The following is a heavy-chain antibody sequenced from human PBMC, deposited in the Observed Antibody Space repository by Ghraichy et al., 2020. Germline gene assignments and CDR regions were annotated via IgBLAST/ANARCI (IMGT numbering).Heavy chain of an antibody. D-gene: IGHD2-21*01. CDR1: GFTFSSYW. CDR2: IKQDGSEK. V-gene: IGHV3-7*01. J-gene: IGHJ5*01. CDR3: AKVPMVIAPHWFDS. Sequence: GGSLRLTCAASGFTFSSYWMSWVRQAPGKGLEWVANIKQDGSEKYYVDSVKGRFTISRDNAKTSLYLQMSSLRAEDTAVYYCAKVPMVIAPHWFDSWGQGTLVTVSS.